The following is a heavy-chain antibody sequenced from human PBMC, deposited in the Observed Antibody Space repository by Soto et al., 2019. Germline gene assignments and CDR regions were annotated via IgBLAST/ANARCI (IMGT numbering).Heavy chain of an antibody. Sequence: VQLLESGGGLIQPGGSLRLSCAASGFTFSYGIHWLRQAPGKGLEWVAYISYDSSNKFYGDSVKGRFTISRDNSKNTQXXXXXXXRXXXXXXXXXXXXXXXXCSGNTCDDYWGQGTLVAVSS. CDR2: ISYDSSNK. CDR1: GFTFSYG. CDR3: XXXXXXXCSGNTCDDY. J-gene: IGHJ4*02. V-gene: IGHV3-30*03. D-gene: IGHD2-15*01.